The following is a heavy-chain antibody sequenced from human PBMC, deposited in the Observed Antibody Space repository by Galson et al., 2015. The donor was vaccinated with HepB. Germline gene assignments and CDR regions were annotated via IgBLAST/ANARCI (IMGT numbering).Heavy chain of an antibody. CDR1: GYNFATYY. V-gene: IGHV5-10-1*01. CDR2: VYPRDSHS. CDR3: ASPITVFGSVET. D-gene: IGHD3-3*01. Sequence: QSGAEVKKPGESLRISCKGSGYNFATYYINWVRQMPGKGLEWMGRVYPRDSHSNYSPSFQGHVTISADKSISTAYLQWSSLRASDTAMYFCASPITVFGSVETWGQGTLVTVSS. J-gene: IGHJ4*02.